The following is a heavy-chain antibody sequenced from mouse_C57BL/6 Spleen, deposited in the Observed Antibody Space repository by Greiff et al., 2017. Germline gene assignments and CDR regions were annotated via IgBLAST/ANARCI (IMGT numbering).Heavy chain of an antibody. D-gene: IGHD1-1*01. V-gene: IGHV5-6*01. CDR1: GFTFSSYG. CDR2: ISSGGSYT. CDR3: ARRTTVAATDYAMDY. J-gene: IGHJ4*01. Sequence: EVQLVESGGDLVKPGGSLKLSCAASGFTFSSYGMSWVRQTPDKRLEWVATISSGGSYTYYPDSVKGRFTISRDNAKNTLYLQMSSLKSEDTAMYYCARRTTVAATDYAMDYWGQGTSVTVSS.